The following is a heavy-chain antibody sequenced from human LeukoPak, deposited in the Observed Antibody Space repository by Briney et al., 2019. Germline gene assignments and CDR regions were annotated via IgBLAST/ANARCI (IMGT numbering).Heavy chain of an antibody. V-gene: IGHV3-74*01. CDR2: IKGDQSTT. J-gene: IGHJ6*04. CDR1: GFTFSRHW. CDR3: AREYNYDLDV. Sequence: GGSLRLSCAASGFTFSRHWMHRVRQAPGKGLVWVSRIKGDQSTTNYAGSVKGRFTISRDNAKNTLYLQMNSLRAEDTAVYYCAREYNYDLDVWGKGTTVTVSS.